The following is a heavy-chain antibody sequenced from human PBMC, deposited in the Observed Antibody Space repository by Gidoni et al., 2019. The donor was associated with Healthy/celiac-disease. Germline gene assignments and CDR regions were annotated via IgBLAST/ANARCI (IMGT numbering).Heavy chain of an antibody. D-gene: IGHD6-13*01. CDR2: LSFDGRKK. Sequence: QVQLVESGGGVVQPGRSLRRPCAASGFTSSIYGMHWVLQAPGKGLEWLELLSFDGRKKSYTNSVKRQFTISKDNSKNTLYLQMNSLRAEDTAVYYCAKCLSPIAAAPEYYYGMDVWGQGTTVTVSS. J-gene: IGHJ6*02. CDR1: GFTSSIYG. V-gene: IGHV3-30*18. CDR3: AKCLSPIAAAPEYYYGMDV.